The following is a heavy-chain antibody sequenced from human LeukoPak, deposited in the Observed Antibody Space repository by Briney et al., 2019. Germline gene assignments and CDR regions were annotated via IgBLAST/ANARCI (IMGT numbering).Heavy chain of an antibody. CDR3: ARVSPHCSSTSCYDDY. Sequence: GGSLRLSCAASGFTFTNYAMTWVRQAPGRGLEWVSAVSGSGDYTNYADSVKGRFTISRDNAKNSLYLQMNSLRAEDTAVYYCARVSPHCSSTSCYDDYWGQGTLVTVSS. J-gene: IGHJ4*02. CDR1: GFTFTNYA. V-gene: IGHV3-23*01. CDR2: VSGSGDYT. D-gene: IGHD2-2*01.